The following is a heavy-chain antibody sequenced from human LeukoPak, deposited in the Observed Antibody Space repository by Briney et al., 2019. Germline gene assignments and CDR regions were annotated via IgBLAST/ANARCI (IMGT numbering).Heavy chain of an antibody. V-gene: IGHV3-7*01. D-gene: IGHD2-15*01. CDR1: GFTFSSNY. CDR3: ERDRGYCSGGNCYTVLDH. J-gene: IGHJ4*02. CDR2: IKVDGSEK. Sequence: PGGSLRLSCAASGFTFSSNYMSWVRQAPGKGLEWVANIKVDGSEKDYAYSVKGRFTISRDNAKSSLYLQMNSLRAEDTAVYYCERDRGYCSGGNCYTVLDHWGQGTLVSVSS.